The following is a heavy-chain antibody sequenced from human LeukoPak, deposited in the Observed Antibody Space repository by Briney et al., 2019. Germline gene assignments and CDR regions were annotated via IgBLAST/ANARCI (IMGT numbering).Heavy chain of an antibody. V-gene: IGHV1-46*01. CDR1: GYTFTSYY. CDR2: INPSGGST. CDR3: ARDLLYGSDIGPLPRGWFDP. D-gene: IGHD3-10*01. Sequence: ASVKVSCKASGYTFTSYYMHWVRQAPGQGLEWMGIINPSGGSTSCAQKFQGRVTMTRDMSTSTVYMELSSLRSEDTAVYYCARDLLYGSDIGPLPRGWFDPWGQGTLVTVSS. J-gene: IGHJ5*02.